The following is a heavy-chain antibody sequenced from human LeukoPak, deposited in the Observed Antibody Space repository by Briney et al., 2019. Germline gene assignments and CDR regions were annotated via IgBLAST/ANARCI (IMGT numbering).Heavy chain of an antibody. J-gene: IGHJ3*02. Sequence: ASVKVSCKASGYTFTGYYMHWVRQAPGQGLEWMGWINPNSGGTNYAQKFQGRVTITADKSTSTAYMELGSLRSEDTAVYYCARETAMVMGAFDIWGQGTMVTVSS. CDR3: ARETAMVMGAFDI. V-gene: IGHV1-2*02. D-gene: IGHD5-18*01. CDR1: GYTFTGYY. CDR2: INPNSGGT.